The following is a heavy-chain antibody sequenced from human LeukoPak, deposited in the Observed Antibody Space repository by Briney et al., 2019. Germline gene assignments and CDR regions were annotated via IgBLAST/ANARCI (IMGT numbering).Heavy chain of an antibody. CDR3: ARDPRPSYDFWSGYSDY. D-gene: IGHD3-3*01. CDR1: GFTFDDYA. CDR2: ISWNSGSI. Sequence: GGSLRLSCAASGFTFDDYAMHWVRQAPGKGLEWVSGISWNSGSIGYADSVKGRFTISRDNAKNSLYLQMNSLRAEDTAVYYCARDPRPSYDFWSGYSDYWGQGTLVTVSS. V-gene: IGHV3-9*01. J-gene: IGHJ4*02.